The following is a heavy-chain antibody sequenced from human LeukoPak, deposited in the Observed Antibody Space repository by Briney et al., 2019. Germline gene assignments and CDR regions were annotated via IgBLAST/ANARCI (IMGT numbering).Heavy chain of an antibody. CDR1: GGSISSSSYY. V-gene: IGHV4-39*07. Sequence: SETLSLTCTVSGGSISSSSYYWGWIRQPPGKGLEWIGSMYYSGSTYYNPSLKSRVTTSADTSKNQFSLKLSSVTAADTAVYYCARVEPGSYYNPFDYWGQGTLVTVSS. CDR2: MYYSGST. J-gene: IGHJ4*02. CDR3: ARVEPGSYYNPFDY. D-gene: IGHD3-10*01.